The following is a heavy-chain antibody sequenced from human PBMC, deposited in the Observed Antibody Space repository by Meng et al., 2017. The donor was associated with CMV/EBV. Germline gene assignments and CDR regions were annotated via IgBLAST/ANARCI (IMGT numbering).Heavy chain of an antibody. Sequence: GGSLRLSCAASGFTFSSYAMHWVRQAPGKGLEWVAVISYDGSNKYYADSVKGRFTISRDNAKNSLYLQMNSLRAEDTAVYYCARERMGHWGQGTLVTVSS. D-gene: IGHD5-24*01. V-gene: IGHV3-30-3*01. CDR2: ISYDGSNK. CDR1: GFTFSSYA. J-gene: IGHJ4*02. CDR3: ARERMGH.